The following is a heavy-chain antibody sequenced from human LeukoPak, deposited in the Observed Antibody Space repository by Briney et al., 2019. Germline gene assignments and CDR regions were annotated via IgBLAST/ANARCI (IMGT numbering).Heavy chain of an antibody. Sequence: SETLSLTCTVSGGSISSYYWSWIRQPPGKGLEWIGDIYYNGSTNYNPSLKSRVTITVDTSKNQFSLKLSSVTAADTAVYYCARSKRISSGYRGYFDYWGQGTLVTVSS. CDR3: ARSKRISSGYRGYFDY. J-gene: IGHJ4*02. CDR2: IYYNGST. V-gene: IGHV4-59*01. CDR1: GGSISSYY. D-gene: IGHD5-12*01.